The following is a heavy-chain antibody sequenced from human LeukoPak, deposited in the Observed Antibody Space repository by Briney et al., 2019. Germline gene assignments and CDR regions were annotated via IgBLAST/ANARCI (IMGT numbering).Heavy chain of an antibody. Sequence: GRSLRLSCAASGFTFSSYGMHWVRQAPGKGLEWVANIKQDGSEKYYVDSVKGRFTISRDNAKNSLYLQMNSLRAEDTAVYYCAKKMDTWGQGTLVTVSS. D-gene: IGHD5-24*01. CDR2: IKQDGSEK. CDR3: AKKMDT. CDR1: GFTFSSYG. V-gene: IGHV3-7*01. J-gene: IGHJ4*02.